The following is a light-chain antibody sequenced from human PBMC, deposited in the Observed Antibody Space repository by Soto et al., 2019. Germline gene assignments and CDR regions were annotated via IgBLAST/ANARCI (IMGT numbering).Light chain of an antibody. CDR1: QSVISY. J-gene: IGKJ4*01. CDR3: QQRSNLALT. V-gene: IGKV3-11*01. CDR2: DAS. Sequence: EIVLTQSPATLSLSPGERATLSCRASQSVISYLALYQQKPGQAPRLLIYDASNRATGIPARFSGSGSGTDFTLTISSLEPEDWAVYYCQQRSNLALTCGGGTKVEIK.